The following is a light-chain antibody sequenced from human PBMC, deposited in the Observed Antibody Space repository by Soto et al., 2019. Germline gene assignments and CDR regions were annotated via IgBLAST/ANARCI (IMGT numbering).Light chain of an antibody. V-gene: IGKV3-15*01. J-gene: IGKJ2*01. CDR3: QHYNNWPYT. Sequence: EIVMTQSPATLSVSPGERATLSCRASQSVSSNLAWYQQKPGQAPRLLIYGASTRATDLPGRFSGSGSGTEFTLTISSLQSEDFAVYYCQHYNNWPYTFGQGTKVDIK. CDR1: QSVSSN. CDR2: GAS.